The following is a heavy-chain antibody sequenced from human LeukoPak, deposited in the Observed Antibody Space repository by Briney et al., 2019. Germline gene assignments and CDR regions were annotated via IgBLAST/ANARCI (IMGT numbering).Heavy chain of an antibody. V-gene: IGHV3-15*01. CDR3: TTGRVPKWYYFDY. J-gene: IGHJ4*02. CDR2: IKSKTDGGTT. CDR1: GFTFSNAW. Sequence: GGSLRLSCAASGFTFSNAWMSWVRQAPGKGLEWVGRIKSKTDGGTTDYAAPVKGRFTISRDDSKNTLYLQMNSLKTEDTAVYYCTTGRVPKWYYFDYWGQGTLVTVPS. D-gene: IGHD2-15*01.